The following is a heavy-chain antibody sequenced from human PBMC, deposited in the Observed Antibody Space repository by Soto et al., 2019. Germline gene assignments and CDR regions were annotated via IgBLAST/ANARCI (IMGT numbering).Heavy chain of an antibody. CDR1: GFTFRSYA. CDR3: ARDQVHIPDYGDYVFDY. CDR2: ISYDGSNK. D-gene: IGHD4-17*01. V-gene: IGHV3-30-3*01. J-gene: IGHJ4*02. Sequence: QVQLVESGGGVVQPGRSLRLSCAASGFTFRSYAMHWVRQAPGKGMEWVAVISYDGSNKYYADYVKGRFTISRDNSKNTVYLQMNSLRAEDTAVYYCARDQVHIPDYGDYVFDYWGQGTLVTVSS.